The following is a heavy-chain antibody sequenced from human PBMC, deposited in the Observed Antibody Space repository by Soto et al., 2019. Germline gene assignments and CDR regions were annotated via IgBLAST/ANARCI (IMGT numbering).Heavy chain of an antibody. CDR1: GFTFSSYG. CDR2: IWYDGSNK. Sequence: QVQLVETGGGVVQPERSLRLSCAASGFTFSSYGMHWVRQAPGKGLEWVAVIWYDGSNKYYADSVKGRFTIPRNNFKNRLYRQKNCLRVEDTAIYYCARGGSVVVDAPKFSFDYWGQGILVTASS. D-gene: IGHD2-15*01. CDR3: ARGGSVVVDAPKFSFDY. V-gene: IGHV3-33*01. J-gene: IGHJ4*02.